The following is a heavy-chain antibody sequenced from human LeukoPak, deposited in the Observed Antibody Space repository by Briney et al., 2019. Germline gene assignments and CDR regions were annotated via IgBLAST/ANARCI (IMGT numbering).Heavy chain of an antibody. CDR1: GFTFSSYG. J-gene: IGHJ4*02. CDR2: ISNDGSNK. D-gene: IGHD5-12*01. Sequence: GRSLRLSCAASGFTFSSYGMQWFRQAPDKGLEWVASISNDGSNKYYADSVKGRFTISRDNSKNTLYLQMNSLRAEDTAVYYCAKVDIVATIDAGRLVDYWGQGTLVTVSS. CDR3: AKVDIVATIDAGRLVDY. V-gene: IGHV3-30*18.